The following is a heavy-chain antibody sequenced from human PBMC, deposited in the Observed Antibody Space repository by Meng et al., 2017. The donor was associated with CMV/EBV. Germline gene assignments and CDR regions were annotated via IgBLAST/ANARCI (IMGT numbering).Heavy chain of an antibody. CDR1: GFTFSSYA. V-gene: IGHV3-23*01. J-gene: IGHJ4*02. Sequence: CAASGFTFSSYAMSWVRQAPGKGLGWVSAISGSGGSTYYADSVKGRFTISRDNSKNTLYLQMNSLRAEDTAVYYCAKLSLTTRFIHDYWGQGTLVTVSS. CDR3: AKLSLTTRFIHDY. CDR2: ISGSGGST. D-gene: IGHD3-16*01.